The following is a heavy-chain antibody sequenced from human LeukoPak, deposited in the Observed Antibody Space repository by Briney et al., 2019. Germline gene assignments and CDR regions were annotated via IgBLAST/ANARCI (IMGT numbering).Heavy chain of an antibody. D-gene: IGHD6-19*01. V-gene: IGHV3-23*01. Sequence: PGGSLRLSCAASGFSFSTYSMSWVRQAPGKGLEWVSLITAGGGRTFYAGSVKGRFTISRDNSKSTLYLQMNSLRPEDTGVYYCAKDHGFYRSGWNPLFDYWGQGTLVTVSS. CDR2: ITAGGGRT. J-gene: IGHJ4*02. CDR1: GFSFSTYS. CDR3: AKDHGFYRSGWNPLFDY.